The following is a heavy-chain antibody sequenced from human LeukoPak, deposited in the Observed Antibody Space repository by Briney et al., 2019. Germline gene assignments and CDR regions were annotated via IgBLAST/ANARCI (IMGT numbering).Heavy chain of an antibody. V-gene: IGHV4-59*12. CDR2: IYHSRST. CDR1: GGSISSYY. J-gene: IGHJ4*02. D-gene: IGHD3-10*01. Sequence: SETLSLTCTVSGGSISSYYWSWIRQPPGKGLEWIGYIYHSRSTYYNPSLKSRVTISVGRSKNQFSLKLSSVTAADTAVYYCARVPVGFGELSLLFDYWGQGTLVTVSS. CDR3: ARVPVGFGELSLLFDY.